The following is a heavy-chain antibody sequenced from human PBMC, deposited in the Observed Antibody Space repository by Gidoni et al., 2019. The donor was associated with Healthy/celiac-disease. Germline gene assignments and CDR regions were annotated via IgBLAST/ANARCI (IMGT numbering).Heavy chain of an antibody. CDR1: GGSVSSGCYY. J-gene: IGHJ3*02. CDR3: ARAVQQEYAFDI. CDR2: IYYSGGT. V-gene: IGHV4-31*03. D-gene: IGHD6-13*01. Sequence: QVQLQESGPGLVKPSQTLSLTCPVSGGSVSSGCYYWSWIRQHPGKGLEWIGYIYYSGGTYYNPSLKSRVTISVDTSKNQFSLKLSSVTAADTAVYYCARAVQQEYAFDIWGQGTMVTVSS.